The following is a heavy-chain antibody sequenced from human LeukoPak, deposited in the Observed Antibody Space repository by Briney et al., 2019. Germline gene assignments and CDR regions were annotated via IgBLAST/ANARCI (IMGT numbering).Heavy chain of an antibody. CDR3: ARDYDDAFDI. J-gene: IGHJ3*02. CDR1: GYTFTGYY. D-gene: IGHD3-3*01. Sequence: GASVKVSCKASGYTFTGYYMHWVRQAPGQGLEWMGGIIPIFGTANYAQKFQGRVTITADESTSTAYMELSSLRSEDTAVYYCARDYDDAFDIWGQGTMVTVSS. CDR2: IIPIFGTA. V-gene: IGHV1-69*13.